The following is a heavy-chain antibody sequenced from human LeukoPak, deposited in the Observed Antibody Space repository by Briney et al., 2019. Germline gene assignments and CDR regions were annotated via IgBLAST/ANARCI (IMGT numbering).Heavy chain of an antibody. Sequence: GRSLRLSCAASGFTFRSYGMHWVRQAPGKGLEWVAVIWDDGSKKYYADSVKGRFTISRDNSKNTLYLQMNSLRAEDTAVYYCARDSLGGDYWGQGTLVTVSS. CDR3: ARDSLGGDY. CDR2: IWDDGSKK. V-gene: IGHV3-33*01. CDR1: GFTFRSYG. J-gene: IGHJ4*02. D-gene: IGHD3-16*01.